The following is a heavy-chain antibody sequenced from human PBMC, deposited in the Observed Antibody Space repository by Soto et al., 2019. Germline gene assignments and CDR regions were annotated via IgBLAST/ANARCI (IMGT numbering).Heavy chain of an antibody. D-gene: IGHD2-15*01. J-gene: IGHJ4*02. V-gene: IGHV3-74*01. CDR2: INSDGSIT. CDR1: GFTFSTYW. CDR3: AKVPREYCSGGSCYRALHFDY. Sequence: GGSLRLSCAASGFTFSTYWMHWVRQGPGKGLVWVSRINSDGSITSYADSVKGRFTISRDNTKNTLYLQMNSLKAEDTALYYCAKVPREYCSGGSCYRALHFDYWGQGTLVTVSS.